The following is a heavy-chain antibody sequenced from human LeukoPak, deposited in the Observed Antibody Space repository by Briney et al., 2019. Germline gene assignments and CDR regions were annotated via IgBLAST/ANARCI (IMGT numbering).Heavy chain of an antibody. CDR3: ARGKDHNSGSLDY. V-gene: IGHV3-33*01. CDR2: IWYDGSNK. CDR1: GFPFNRYG. Sequence: PGTSLRLSCAASGFPFNRYGMHWVRQAPGKGLEWVAVIWYDGSNKHYADSVKGRFTISRDNSKNTLYVQMNSLRAEDTAVYYCARGKDHNSGSLDYWGQGTLVTVSS. D-gene: IGHD6-19*01. J-gene: IGHJ4*02.